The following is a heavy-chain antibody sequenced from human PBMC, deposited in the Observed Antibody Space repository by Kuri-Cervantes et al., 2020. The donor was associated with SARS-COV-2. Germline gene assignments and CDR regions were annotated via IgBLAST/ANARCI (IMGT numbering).Heavy chain of an antibody. J-gene: IGHJ3*02. D-gene: IGHD1-26*01. V-gene: IGHV3-9*03. CDR3: AKDMGEWDAFDI. CDR1: GFTFDDYA. Sequence: GGSLRLSCAASGFTFDDYAMHWVRQAPGKGLEWVSGISWNSGSIGYADSVKGRFTISRDNAKNSLYLQMNSLRAEDMALYYCAKDMGEWDAFDIWGQGTMGTVSS. CDR2: ISWNSGSI.